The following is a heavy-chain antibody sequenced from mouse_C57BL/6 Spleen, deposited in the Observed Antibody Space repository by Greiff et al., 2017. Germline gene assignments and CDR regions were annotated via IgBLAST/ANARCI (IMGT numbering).Heavy chain of an antibody. J-gene: IGHJ3*01. CDR3: ARHEGYYGSGFAY. D-gene: IGHD1-1*01. CDR1: GFTFSSYT. V-gene: IGHV5-9*01. CDR2: ISGGGGNT. Sequence: DVHLVESGGGLVKPGGSLKLSCAASGFTFSSYTMSWVRQTPEKRLEWVATISGGGGNTYYPDSVKGRFTISRDNAKNTLYLQMSSLRSEDTALYYCARHEGYYGSGFAYWGQGTLVTVSA.